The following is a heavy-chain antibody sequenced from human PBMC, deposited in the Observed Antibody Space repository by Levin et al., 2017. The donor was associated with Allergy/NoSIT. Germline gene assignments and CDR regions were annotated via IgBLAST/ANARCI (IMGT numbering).Heavy chain of an antibody. CDR2: ISSSSSYI. Sequence: SCAASGFTFSSYSMNWVRQAPGKGLEWVSSISSSSSYIYYADSVKGRFTISRDNAKNSLYLQMNSLRAEDTAVYYCARDSSSWYYFDYWGQGTLVTVSS. CDR3: ARDSSSWYYFDY. CDR1: GFTFSSYS. J-gene: IGHJ4*02. V-gene: IGHV3-21*01. D-gene: IGHD6-13*01.